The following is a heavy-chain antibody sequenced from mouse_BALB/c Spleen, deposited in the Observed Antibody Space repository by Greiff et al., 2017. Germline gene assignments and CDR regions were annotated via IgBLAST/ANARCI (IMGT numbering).Heavy chain of an antibody. CDR1: GYTFTGYA. J-gene: IGHJ3*01. CDR2: ISTYYGDA. V-gene: IGHV1S137*01. CDR3: ASDYDGAWFAY. D-gene: IGHD2-4*01. Sequence: QVQLQQSGAELVRPGVSVKISCKGSGYTFTGYAMHWVKQSHAKSLEWIGVISTYYGDASYNQKFKGKATMTVDKSSSTAYMKLARLTSEDSAIYYCASDYDGAWFAYWGQGTLVTVSA.